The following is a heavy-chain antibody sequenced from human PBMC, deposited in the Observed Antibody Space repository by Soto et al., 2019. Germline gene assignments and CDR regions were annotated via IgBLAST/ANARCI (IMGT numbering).Heavy chain of an antibody. CDR2: IYYSGST. V-gene: IGHV4-30-4*01. CDR3: ARATITGDNWFDP. Sequence: KLSETLSLTCTVSGGSISSGDYYWSWIRQPPGKGLEWIGYIYYSGSTYYNPSLKSRVTISVDTSKNQFSLKLSSVTAADTAVYYCARATITGDNWFDPWGQGTLVTVSS. CDR1: GGSISSGDYY. J-gene: IGHJ5*02. D-gene: IGHD1-20*01.